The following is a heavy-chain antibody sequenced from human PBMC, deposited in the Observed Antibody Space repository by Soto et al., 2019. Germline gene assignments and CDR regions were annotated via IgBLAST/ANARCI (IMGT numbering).Heavy chain of an antibody. CDR1: GFTFSTYA. V-gene: IGHV3-23*01. J-gene: IGHJ4*02. D-gene: IGHD5-18*01. Sequence: EVQLLESGGGLEQPGGSLRLSCAASGFTFSTYAMNWVRQAPGKGLEWVSTISGSGGSTYYADSVKGRFTISRDNSKNTLYVQMNSLRAEDTAIDYGARGLRVYSSNFDYWGQGTLVTVSS. CDR2: ISGSGGST. CDR3: ARGLRVYSSNFDY.